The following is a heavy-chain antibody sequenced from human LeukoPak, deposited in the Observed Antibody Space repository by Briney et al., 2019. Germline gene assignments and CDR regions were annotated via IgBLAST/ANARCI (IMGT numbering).Heavy chain of an antibody. CDR2: IWYDGSEK. D-gene: IGHD6-6*01. CDR3: ARDRGTTSSAGYYFDY. Sequence: PGRSLRLSCAASGFTFSQFGMHWVRQAPGKGLGWVAIIWYDGSEKFYGDSVKGRFTISRDNSKNTLYLQMNSLRAEDTAVYYCARDRGTTSSAGYYFDYWGQGTLVTVSS. V-gene: IGHV3-33*01. CDR1: GFTFSQFG. J-gene: IGHJ4*02.